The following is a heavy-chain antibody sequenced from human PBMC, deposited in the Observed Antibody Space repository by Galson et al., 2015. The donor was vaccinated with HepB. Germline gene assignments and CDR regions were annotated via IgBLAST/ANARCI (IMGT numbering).Heavy chain of an antibody. CDR1: GFTFSSYA. V-gene: IGHV3-23*01. CDR2: FSGSGGGT. J-gene: IGHJ4*02. CDR3: AKGYNSGSYSELDY. Sequence: SLRLSCAASGFTFSSYAMSWVRQAPGKGLEWVSGFSGSGGGTFYADSVKGRFTISRDNSKNTLYLQMNSLRAEDTAVYYCAKGYNSGSYSELDYWGQGTLVTVSS. D-gene: IGHD3-10*01.